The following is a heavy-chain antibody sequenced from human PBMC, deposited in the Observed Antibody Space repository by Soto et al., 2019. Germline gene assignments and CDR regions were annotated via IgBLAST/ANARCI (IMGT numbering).Heavy chain of an antibody. V-gene: IGHV1-8*01. J-gene: IGHJ4*02. D-gene: IGHD2-21*01. CDR2: MSPNSGNT. Sequence: QVQLVQSGAEVKEPGASVRVSCKASGYTFSTYDINWVRQAPGQGLEWMGWMSPNSGNTDYAQNFQGRVTMTRDTSISTAYMELSSLTSEDTAIYYCARDIEVGVDYWGQGTLVTVSS. CDR1: GYTFSTYD. CDR3: ARDIEVGVDY.